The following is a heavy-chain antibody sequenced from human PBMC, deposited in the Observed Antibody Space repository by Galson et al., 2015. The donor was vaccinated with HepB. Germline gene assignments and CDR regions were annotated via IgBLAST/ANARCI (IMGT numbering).Heavy chain of an antibody. Sequence: SVKVSCKASGYTFTSYGISWVRQAPGQGLEWMGWISAYNGNTNYAQKLQGRVTMTTDTSTSTVYMELSSLRSEDTAVYYCASASIAADNFDYWGQGTLVTVSS. J-gene: IGHJ4*02. D-gene: IGHD2-15*01. CDR1: GYTFTSYG. CDR2: ISAYNGNT. CDR3: ASASIAADNFDY. V-gene: IGHV1-18*01.